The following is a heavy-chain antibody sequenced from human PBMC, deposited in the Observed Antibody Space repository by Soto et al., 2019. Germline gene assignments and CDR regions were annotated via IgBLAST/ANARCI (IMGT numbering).Heavy chain of an antibody. CDR3: ARYASGRYYFDS. D-gene: IGHD6-19*01. CDR1: GGSMSRYY. Sequence: QVQLQESGPGLVKPSETVSLTCTVSGGSMSRYYWTWIRQPPGKGLEWIGYVYYPGSTNSNPSLKSRVTISMDTSTSQFSLRLTAVTSADTAVYYCARYASGRYYFDSWGQGTLVTVSS. J-gene: IGHJ4*02. V-gene: IGHV4-59*01. CDR2: VYYPGST.